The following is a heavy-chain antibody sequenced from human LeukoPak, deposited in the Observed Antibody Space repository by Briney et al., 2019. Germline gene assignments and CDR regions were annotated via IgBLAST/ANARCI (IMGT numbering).Heavy chain of an antibody. CDR3: ARDVVVVITTSQDAFDI. CDR1: GGTFSSYA. CDR2: IIPIFGTA. D-gene: IGHD3-22*01. J-gene: IGHJ3*02. V-gene: IGHV1-69*05. Sequence: ASVKVSCKASGGTFSSYAISWVRQAPGQGLEWMGRIIPIFGTANYAQKFQGRVTITTDESTSTAYMELSSLRSEDTAVYYCARDVVVVITTSQDAFDIWGQGTMVTVSS.